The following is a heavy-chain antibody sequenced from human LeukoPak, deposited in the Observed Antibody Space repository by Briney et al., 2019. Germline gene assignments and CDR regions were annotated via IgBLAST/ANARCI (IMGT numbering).Heavy chain of an antibody. CDR2: INPNSGGT. CDR3: AREAAAGTENWFDP. J-gene: IGHJ5*02. Sequence: ASVKVSCKASGYTFTGYYMHWVRQAPGQGLEWMGWINPNSGGTNYAQKFQGRVTMTRDTSISTAYMELSRLRSDDTAVYYCAREAAAGTENWFDPWGQGTLVTVSS. D-gene: IGHD6-13*01. CDR1: GYTFTGYY. V-gene: IGHV1-2*02.